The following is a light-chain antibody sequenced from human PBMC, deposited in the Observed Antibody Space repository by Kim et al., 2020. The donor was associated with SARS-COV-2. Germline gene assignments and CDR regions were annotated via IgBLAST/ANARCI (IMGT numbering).Light chain of an antibody. Sequence: TISCSGSSSNIENNYVSWYQQLPGTAPKLLIHDNNRRPSGIPDRFSGSKSGASATLGITGLQTGDEADYYCVTWDSSLNILFGGGTQLTVL. CDR1: SSNIENNY. V-gene: IGLV1-51*01. CDR2: DNN. J-gene: IGLJ3*02. CDR3: VTWDSSLNIL.